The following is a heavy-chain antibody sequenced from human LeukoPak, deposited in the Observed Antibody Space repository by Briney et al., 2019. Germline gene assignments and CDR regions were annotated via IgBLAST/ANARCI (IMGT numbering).Heavy chain of an antibody. D-gene: IGHD3-22*01. V-gene: IGHV1-2*06. CDR2: INPNSGGT. CDR3: ARSSPTYCFDSSGYYYGDY. J-gene: IGHJ4*02. Sequence: ASVKVSCTASAYSVTDYYIHWVRQAPGQRLEGMGRINPNSGGTDYAQKFQGKVTMTSDTSISKAYMELSRLRSDATAVDYCARSSPTYCFDSSGYYYGDYWGQGTLVIVSS. CDR1: AYSVTDYY.